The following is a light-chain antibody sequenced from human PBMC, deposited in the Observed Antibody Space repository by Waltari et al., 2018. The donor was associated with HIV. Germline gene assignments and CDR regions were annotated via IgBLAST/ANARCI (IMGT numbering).Light chain of an antibody. V-gene: IGLV3-1*01. Sequence: SYELTQPPSVSVSPGLTASITCSGDKLGDKYACWYQQKPGQSPVLVIYQDSKQPSGIPGRFSGSNSGNTATLTISGTQAMDEADYYCQAWDSSTVVFGGGTKLTVL. J-gene: IGLJ2*01. CDR3: QAWDSSTVV. CDR2: QDS. CDR1: KLGDKY.